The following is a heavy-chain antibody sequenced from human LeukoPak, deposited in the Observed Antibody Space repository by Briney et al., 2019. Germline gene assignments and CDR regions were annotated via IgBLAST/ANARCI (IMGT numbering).Heavy chain of an antibody. Sequence: ASETLSLTCTVSGGSVSSGSYYWSWIRQPPGKGLEWIGYIYYSGSTNYNPSLKSRVTISVDTSKNQFSLKLSSVTAADTAVYYCARAGAGYYYGSGREGLFDYWGQGTLVTVSS. CDR1: GGSVSSGSYY. CDR3: ARAGAGYYYGSGREGLFDY. J-gene: IGHJ4*02. V-gene: IGHV4-61*01. D-gene: IGHD3-10*01. CDR2: IYYSGST.